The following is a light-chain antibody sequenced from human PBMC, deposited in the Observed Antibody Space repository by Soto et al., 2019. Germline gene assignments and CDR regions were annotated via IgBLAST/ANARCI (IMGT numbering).Light chain of an antibody. CDR3: SSYTSSSTLV. CDR1: SSDVGGYNY. V-gene: IGLV2-14*01. Sequence: QSVLTQPASVSGSPGQSITISCTGTSSDVGGYNYVSWYQQHPGKAPKLMIYDVSNRPSGVSNRFSGSKSGNTASLTISGIQAEDEDDYYCSSYTSSSTLVFGGGTKLPS. CDR2: DVS. J-gene: IGLJ2*01.